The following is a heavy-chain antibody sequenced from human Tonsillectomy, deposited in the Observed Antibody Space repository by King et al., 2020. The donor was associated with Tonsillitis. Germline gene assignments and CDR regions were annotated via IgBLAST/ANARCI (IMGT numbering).Heavy chain of an antibody. J-gene: IGHJ6*02. CDR3: ARIHGADPYYNYYGMDV. D-gene: IGHD4/OR15-4a*01. Sequence: VQLVESGGGVVQPGRSLRLSCAASGFTFSNYAMHWVRQAPGKGLEWVAVVSYDGGNENYADSVKGRFTISRDNSKNTLYLQMNSLRGEDTAVYYCARIHGADPYYNYYGMDVWGQGTTVTVSS. CDR1: GFTFSNYA. CDR2: VSYDGGNE. V-gene: IGHV3-30-3*01.